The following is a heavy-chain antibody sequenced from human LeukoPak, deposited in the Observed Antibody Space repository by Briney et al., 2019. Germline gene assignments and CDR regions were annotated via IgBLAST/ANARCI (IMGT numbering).Heavy chain of an antibody. J-gene: IGHJ4*02. D-gene: IGHD2-21*02. V-gene: IGHV4-34*01. CDR1: GGSFSGYY. CDR3: ARLVVTAILGPGGDY. Sequence: SETLSLTCAVYGGSFSGYYWSWIRQPPEKGLEWIGEINHSGSTNYNPSLKSRVTISVDTSKNQFSLKLSSVTAADTAVYYCARLVVTAILGPGGDYWGQGTLVTVSS. CDR2: INHSGST.